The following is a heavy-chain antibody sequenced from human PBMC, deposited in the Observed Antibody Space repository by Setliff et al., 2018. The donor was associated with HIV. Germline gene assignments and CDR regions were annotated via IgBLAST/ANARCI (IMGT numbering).Heavy chain of an antibody. Sequence: GASVKVSCKASGGTFSSYNITWVRQAPGQGLEWMGRIIPILGIADYALKFQGRVSISADKSTSTAYMELSSLRSEDTAVFYCARAPSLVHDAFDIWGQGTMVTVSS. V-gene: IGHV1-69*02. CDR2: IIPILGIA. CDR3: ARAPSLVHDAFDI. CDR1: GGTFSSYN. J-gene: IGHJ3*02. D-gene: IGHD3-10*01.